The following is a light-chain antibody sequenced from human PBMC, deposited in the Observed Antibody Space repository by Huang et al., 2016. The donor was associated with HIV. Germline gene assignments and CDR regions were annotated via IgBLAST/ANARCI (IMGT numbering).Light chain of an antibody. CDR2: DAS. J-gene: IGKJ2*01. CDR3: QQYDNRHMYT. V-gene: IGKV1-33*01. Sequence: DIQMTQSPSSLSASVGDRVTINCQASQDISNYLNWYQQKPGKAPKLLIYDASNLETGVPSRFSGSESGTDFNFTISSLQPEDIATYYCQQYDNRHMYTFGQGTKLEIK. CDR1: QDISNY.